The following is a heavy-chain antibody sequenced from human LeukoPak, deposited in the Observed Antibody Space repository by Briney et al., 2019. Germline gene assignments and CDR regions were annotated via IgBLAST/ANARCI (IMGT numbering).Heavy chain of an antibody. CDR1: GYTFTTLD. CDR3: ATGLRQQLWFDDY. D-gene: IGHD5-18*01. J-gene: IGHJ4*02. CDR2: INPNSGNR. V-gene: IGHV1-8*03. Sequence: ASVKVSCKASGYTFTTLDINWVRQATGQGLEWMGWINPNSGNRGYAQKFQGRVTITRDTSISTAYMELSSLRSEDTAVYYCATGLRQQLWFDDYWGQGTQVTVSS.